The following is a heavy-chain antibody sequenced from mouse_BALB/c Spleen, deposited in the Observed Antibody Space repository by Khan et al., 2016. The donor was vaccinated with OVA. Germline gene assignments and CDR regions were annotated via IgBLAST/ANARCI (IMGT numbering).Heavy chain of an antibody. D-gene: IGHD1-1*02. J-gene: IGHJ4*01. V-gene: IGHV6-6*02. Sequence: EVKLEESGGGLVQPGGSMKLSCVASGFTFSNYWMNWVRQSPGKGLEWVAEIRLKSNNYATHYAESVKGRFTISRDDSKSSVYLQMNNLRAEETGIYYCINGLFYYYAMDYWGQGTSVTVSA. CDR3: INGLFYYYAMDY. CDR1: GFTFSNYW. CDR2: IRLKSNNYAT.